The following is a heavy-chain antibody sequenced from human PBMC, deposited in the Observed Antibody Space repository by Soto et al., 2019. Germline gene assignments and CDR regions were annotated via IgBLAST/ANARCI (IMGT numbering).Heavy chain of an antibody. CDR3: AIIWFSAEDGIRDTDPGSAFLLNRSSDL. J-gene: IGHJ2*01. CDR2: ISYDGSNK. D-gene: IGHD2-15*01. Sequence: KGLKLVAVISYDGSNKYYADSVKGRFTISRDKSKNTLYLQMNSLRAEDTAVYYCAIIWFSAEDGIRDTDPGSAFLLNRSSDL. V-gene: IGHV3-30*03.